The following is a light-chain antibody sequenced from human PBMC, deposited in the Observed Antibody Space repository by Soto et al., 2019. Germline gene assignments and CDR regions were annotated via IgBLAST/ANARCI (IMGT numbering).Light chain of an antibody. J-gene: IGKJ2*01. V-gene: IGKV3-15*01. CDR3: QQYSNWPPLYT. CDR2: DAS. CDR1: QSVSSY. Sequence: EIVMTQSPATLSVSPGERATLSCRASQSVSSYLAWYQQKPGLPPRLLIYDASTRATGIPDRFSGSGSGTDFTLTILSLQSADFAVYYCQQYSNWPPLYTFGRGTKLEIK.